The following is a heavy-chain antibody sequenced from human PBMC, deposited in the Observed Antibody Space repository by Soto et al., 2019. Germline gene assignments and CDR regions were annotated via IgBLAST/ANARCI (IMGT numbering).Heavy chain of an antibody. J-gene: IGHJ1*01. CDR1: RGSFSASG. CDR3: ARSGYSYGPNID. D-gene: IGHD5-18*01. Sequence: QVQLVQSGAEVQKPGSSVKFSCRAARGSFSASGFSWVRQAPGQGLEWVGGFIPIFGTANYAPKFQDRVTMTADASTSTVYMALTSLQSEDTAMYYCARSGYSYGPNIDWGQGTLVTFSS. V-gene: IGHV1-69*01. CDR2: FIPIFGTA.